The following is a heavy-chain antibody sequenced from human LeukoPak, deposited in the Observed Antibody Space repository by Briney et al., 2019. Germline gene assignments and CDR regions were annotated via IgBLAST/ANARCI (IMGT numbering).Heavy chain of an antibody. CDR2: ISWNSGSI. Sequence: GGSLRLSCAASGFTFDDYAMHWVRQAPGKGLEWVSGISWNSGSIGYADSVKGRFTISRDNAKNSLYLQMNSLRAEDTALYYCAKDIRAVAGMTGGYAFDIWGQGTMVTVSS. CDR1: GFTFDDYA. V-gene: IGHV3-9*01. J-gene: IGHJ3*02. D-gene: IGHD6-19*01. CDR3: AKDIRAVAGMTGGYAFDI.